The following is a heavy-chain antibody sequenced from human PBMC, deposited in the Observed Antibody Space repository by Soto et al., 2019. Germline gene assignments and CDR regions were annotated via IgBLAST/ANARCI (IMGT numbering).Heavy chain of an antibody. CDR2: FYFGGST. Sequence: SETLSLTCTVSGVSISNYYWSWIRQPPGKGLEWIVYFYFGGSTTYNPSLKSRVTVSVDTSKNQFSLKLTSVTTADTAVYYCARVTTARTTVDYWGQGTLVTVSS. D-gene: IGHD1-7*01. V-gene: IGHV4-59*01. CDR1: GVSISNYY. CDR3: ARVTTARTTVDY. J-gene: IGHJ4*02.